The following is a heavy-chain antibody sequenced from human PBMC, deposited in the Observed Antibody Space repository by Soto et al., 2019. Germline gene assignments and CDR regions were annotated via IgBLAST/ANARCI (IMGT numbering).Heavy chain of an antibody. CDR1: GGTFSSYT. J-gene: IGHJ1*01. CDR3: AKDYGDYGDFQH. D-gene: IGHD4-17*01. V-gene: IGHV1-69*02. CDR2: IIPILGIA. Sequence: GGTFSSYTISWVRQAPGQGLEWMGRIIPILGIANYAQKFQGRVTITADKSTSTAYMELSSLRSEDTAVYYCAKDYGDYGDFQHWGQGTLVTVSS.